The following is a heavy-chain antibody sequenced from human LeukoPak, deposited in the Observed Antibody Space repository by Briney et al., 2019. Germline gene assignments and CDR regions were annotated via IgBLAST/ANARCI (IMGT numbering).Heavy chain of an antibody. CDR1: GYSVSSGYY. D-gene: IGHD3-22*01. J-gene: IGHJ4*02. V-gene: IGHV4-38-2*02. CDR2: IYHSGST. Sequence: SETLSLTCTVSGYSVSSGYYWGWIRQPPGKGLEWIGSIYHSGSTYYNPSLKSRVSISVDTSKNHFVLNLTSVTAADTAVYYCARRGYYYDSSGYYQISDYWGQGTLVTVSS. CDR3: ARRGYYYDSSGYYQISDY.